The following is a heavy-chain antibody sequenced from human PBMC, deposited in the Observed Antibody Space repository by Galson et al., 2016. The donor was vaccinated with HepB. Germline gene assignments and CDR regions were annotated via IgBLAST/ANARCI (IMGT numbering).Heavy chain of an antibody. CDR2: IWNDGSYK. Sequence: SLRLSCAASGFTLGNYPMPWVRQAPGKGLEWLAGIWNDGSYKHYGDSVKGRFTISRDNSKNTLFLQMNSLRIEDTAVYYCARVEGLGSNWYRAPHFDSWGQGTLVTVSS. D-gene: IGHD6-13*01. J-gene: IGHJ4*02. CDR1: GFTLGNYP. CDR3: ARVEGLGSNWYRAPHFDS. V-gene: IGHV3-33*08.